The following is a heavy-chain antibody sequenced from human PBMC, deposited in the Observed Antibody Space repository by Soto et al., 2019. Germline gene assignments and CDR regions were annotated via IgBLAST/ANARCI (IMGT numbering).Heavy chain of an antibody. J-gene: IGHJ3*02. D-gene: IGHD4-4*01. CDR2: IIPIFGTA. CDR1: GGTFSSYA. V-gene: IGHV1-69*01. CDR3: ARVVSVTTYINLTYAFDI. Sequence: QVQLVQSGAEVKKPGSSVKVSCKASGGTFSSYAISWVRQAPGQGLEWMGGIIPIFGTANYAQKFQGRVTITADESTSTAYMELSSLRSEDTAVYYCARVVSVTTYINLTYAFDIWGQGTMVTVSS.